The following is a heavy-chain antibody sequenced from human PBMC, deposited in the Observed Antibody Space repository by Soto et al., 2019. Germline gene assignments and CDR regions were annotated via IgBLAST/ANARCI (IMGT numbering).Heavy chain of an antibody. CDR3: ARNSYLDC. J-gene: IGHJ4*02. CDR2: IYTGGST. CDR1: GFTVSSNY. D-gene: IGHD3-16*02. Sequence: EVQLVESRGGLVQPGESLTLSCAASGFTVSSNYMSWVRQAPGKGLEWVSVIYTGGSTYYADSVKGRFTIYRDNSKNTLYLQMDSLRDEDTAVYYCARNSYLDCWGQGTLVTVSS. V-gene: IGHV3-66*01.